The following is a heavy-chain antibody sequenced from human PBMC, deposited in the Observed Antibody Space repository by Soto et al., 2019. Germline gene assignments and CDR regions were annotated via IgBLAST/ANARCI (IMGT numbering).Heavy chain of an antibody. Sequence: GGSLRLSCAASGFTFSSYGMHWVRQAPGKGLEWVAVIWYDGSNKYYADSVKGRFTISRDNSKNTLYLQMNSLRAEDTAVYYCAREGISGYDSPYFDYWGQGTLVTVSS. V-gene: IGHV3-33*01. CDR3: AREGISGYDSPYFDY. J-gene: IGHJ4*02. CDR1: GFTFSSYG. D-gene: IGHD5-12*01. CDR2: IWYDGSNK.